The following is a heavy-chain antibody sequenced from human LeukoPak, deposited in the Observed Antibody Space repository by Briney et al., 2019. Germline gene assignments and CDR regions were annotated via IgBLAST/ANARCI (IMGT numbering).Heavy chain of an antibody. Sequence: GASVKVSCKASGYTFTSYYMHWVRQAPGQGLEWMGWTSAYNGNTNYAQKLQGRVTMTTDTSTSTAYMELRSLRSDDTAVYYCARDSPVYGDPDVFVYYYYGMDVWGQGTTVTVSS. D-gene: IGHD4-17*01. V-gene: IGHV1-18*04. CDR3: ARDSPVYGDPDVFVYYYYGMDV. CDR2: TSAYNGNT. J-gene: IGHJ6*02. CDR1: GYTFTSYY.